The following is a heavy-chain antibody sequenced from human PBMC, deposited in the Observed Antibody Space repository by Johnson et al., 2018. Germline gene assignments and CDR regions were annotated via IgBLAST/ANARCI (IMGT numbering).Heavy chain of an antibody. J-gene: IGHJ6*02. D-gene: IGHD5-18*01. Sequence: QVQLVESGGGVVQPGRSLRLSCAASGFSFSNYGMHWVRQAPGKGLEWVAVISYDVSNKYYADSVKGRFTISRDNSKNTLYLQMNSLRTQDTAVYYCARARSWGIQLSYYSYGMDVWGQGTTVTVSS. CDR3: ARARSWGIQLSYYSYGMDV. V-gene: IGHV3-30*03. CDR2: ISYDVSNK. CDR1: GFSFSNYG.